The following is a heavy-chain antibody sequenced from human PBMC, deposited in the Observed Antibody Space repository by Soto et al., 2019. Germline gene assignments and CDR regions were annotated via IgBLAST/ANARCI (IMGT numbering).Heavy chain of an antibody. CDR2: IRSKAYGGPT. J-gene: IGHJ4*02. Sequence: GSLRLSCTASGFTFGDYAMSWVRQAPGKGLEWVGFIRSKAYGGPTEYAAAVKGRFTISRDDSKSTAYLQMNSLKSEDTGAYYCTSGRAYYDYWGQGTLVTVSS. CDR1: GFTFGDYA. D-gene: IGHD1-26*01. V-gene: IGHV3-49*04. CDR3: TSGRAYYDY.